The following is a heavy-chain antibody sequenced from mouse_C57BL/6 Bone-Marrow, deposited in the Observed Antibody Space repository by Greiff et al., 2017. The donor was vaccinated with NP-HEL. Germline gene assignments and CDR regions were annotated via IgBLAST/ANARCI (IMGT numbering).Heavy chain of an antibody. CDR1: GYSITSGYY. CDR3: ARDRPLDY. J-gene: IGHJ2*01. Sequence: EVQLQESGPGLVKPSQSLSLTCSVTGYSITSGYYWNWIRQFPGNKLEWMGYISYDGSNNYNPSLKNRISITRDTSKNQFFLKLNSVTTEDTATYYCARDRPLDYWGQGTTLTVSS. CDR2: ISYDGSN. V-gene: IGHV3-6*01.